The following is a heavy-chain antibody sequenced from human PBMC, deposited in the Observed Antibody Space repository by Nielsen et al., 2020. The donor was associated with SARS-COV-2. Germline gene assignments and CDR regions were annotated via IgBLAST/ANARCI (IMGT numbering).Heavy chain of an antibody. Sequence: GSLRLSCTVSGGSISSGSYYWSWIRQPPGKGLEWIGYIYYSGSTNYNPSLKSRVTISVDTSKNQFSLKLSSVTAADTAVYYCARDRDLNWFDPWGQGTLVTVSS. J-gene: IGHJ5*02. V-gene: IGHV4-61*01. CDR2: IYYSGST. CDR1: GGSISSGSYY. D-gene: IGHD3-10*01. CDR3: ARDRDLNWFDP.